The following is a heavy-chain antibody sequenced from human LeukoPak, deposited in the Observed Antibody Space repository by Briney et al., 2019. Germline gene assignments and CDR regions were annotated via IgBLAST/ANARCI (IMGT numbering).Heavy chain of an antibody. CDR3: AKGEVDYYDSSGYYYYFDY. V-gene: IGHV3-30*18. CDR2: ISYDGSNK. D-gene: IGHD3-22*01. Sequence: PGGSLRLSCAASGFTFSSYGMHWVRQAPGKRLEWVAVISYDGSNKYYADSVKGRFTISRDNSKNTLYLQMNSLRAEDTAVYYCAKGEVDYYDSSGYYYYFDYWGQGTLVTVSS. CDR1: GFTFSSYG. J-gene: IGHJ4*02.